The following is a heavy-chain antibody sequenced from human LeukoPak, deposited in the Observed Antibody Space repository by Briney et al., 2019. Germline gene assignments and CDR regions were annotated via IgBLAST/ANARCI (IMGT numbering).Heavy chain of an antibody. J-gene: IGHJ4*02. CDR1: GASLNNYY. CDR2: IDHVGRS. D-gene: IGHD5-12*01. Sequence: SETLSLTCAVYGASLNNYYWAWIRQSPVKGLEWIGEIDHVGRSRYNPSLKSRVTISVDTSKNQFSVRLNSVTAADTAVYYCARDNPHGGYDLDYWGQGTLVTVSS. CDR3: ARDNPHGGYDLDY. V-gene: IGHV4-34*01.